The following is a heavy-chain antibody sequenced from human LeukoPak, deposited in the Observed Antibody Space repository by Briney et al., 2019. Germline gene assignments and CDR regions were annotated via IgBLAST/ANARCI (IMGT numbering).Heavy chain of an antibody. CDR1: GFTVSSNY. CDR3: ARGLGSWSELAY. V-gene: IGHV3-53*01. J-gene: IGHJ4*02. CDR2: IYSGGST. Sequence: GGSLRLSCAASGFTVSSNYMSWVRQAPGKGLEWVSVIYSGGSTYYADSVKGRFTISRDNSKNTLYPQMNSLRAEDTAVYYCARGLGSWSELAYWGQGTLVTVSS. D-gene: IGHD6-13*01.